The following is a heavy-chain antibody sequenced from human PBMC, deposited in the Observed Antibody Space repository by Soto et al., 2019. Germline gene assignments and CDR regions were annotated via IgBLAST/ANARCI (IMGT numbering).Heavy chain of an antibody. CDR2: IYHSGST. J-gene: IGHJ4*02. CDR1: GGSISSGGYS. CDR3: ARSPTDYGEFYLDY. V-gene: IGHV4-30-2*01. D-gene: IGHD4-17*01. Sequence: SETLSLTCAVSGGSISSGGYSWSWIRQPPGKGLEWIGYIYHSGSTYYNPSLKSRVTISVDRSKNQFSLKLSSVTAADTAVYYSARSPTDYGEFYLDYWGQGTLVTVSS.